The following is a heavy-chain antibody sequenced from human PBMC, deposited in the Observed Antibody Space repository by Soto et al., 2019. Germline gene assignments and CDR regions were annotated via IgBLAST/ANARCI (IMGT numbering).Heavy chain of an antibody. V-gene: IGHV3-74*02. CDR1: GFTFSNYW. D-gene: IGHD2-15*01. CDR3: ARGDCVGGSCYSLAGSFYYYMDA. Sequence: EVQLVESGGGLVQPGGSLRLSCAASGFTFSNYWMYCVRQAPGKGLEWVSRVNSDGSVSSYADSVKGRLTISRDNVKNTLYLQMDSLRAEDTAVYYCARGDCVGGSCYSLAGSFYYYMDAWGKGTTVTVFS. J-gene: IGHJ6*03. CDR2: VNSDGSVS.